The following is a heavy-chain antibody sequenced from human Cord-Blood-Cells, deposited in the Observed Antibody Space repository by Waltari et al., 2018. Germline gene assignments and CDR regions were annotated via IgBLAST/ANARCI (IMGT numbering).Heavy chain of an antibody. CDR1: GYTFTDYS. Sequence: EVQLVQSGAEVKKPGATVKISCKVSGYTFTDYSMPWVHPAAGKGLEWMGLVDPEDGETIYAEKFQGRVTITADTSTDTAYMELSSLRSEDTAVYYCATVPRESGYSYGYVDYWGQGTLVTVSS. V-gene: IGHV1-69-2*01. D-gene: IGHD5-18*01. CDR3: ATVPRESGYSYGYVDY. J-gene: IGHJ4*02. CDR2: VDPEDGET.